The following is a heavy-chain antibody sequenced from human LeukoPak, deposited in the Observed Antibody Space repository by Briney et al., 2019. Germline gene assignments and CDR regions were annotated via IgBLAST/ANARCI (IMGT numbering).Heavy chain of an antibody. CDR3: ARVIGAVAGRAVTGYWYFDL. D-gene: IGHD6-19*01. CDR1: GGSISSYY. CDR2: IYYSGST. J-gene: IGHJ2*01. V-gene: IGHV4-59*01. Sequence: SETLSLTCTVSGGSISSYYWSWIRQPPGKGLEWIGYIYYSGSTNYNTSLKSRVTISVDTSKNQLSLKLSSVIAADTAVYYCARVIGAVAGRAVTGYWYFDLWGRGTLVTVSS.